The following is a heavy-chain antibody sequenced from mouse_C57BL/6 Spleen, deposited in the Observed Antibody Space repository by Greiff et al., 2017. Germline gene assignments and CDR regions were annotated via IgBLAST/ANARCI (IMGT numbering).Heavy chain of an antibody. D-gene: IGHD2-4*01. CDR1: GYAFSSYW. Sequence: VQVVESGAELVKPGASVKISCKASGYAFSSYWMNWVKQRPGKGLEWIGQIYPGDGDTNYNGKFKGKATLTADKSSSTAYMQLSSLTSEDSAVYFCAREEGGLRRYFDVWGTGTTVTVSS. CDR3: AREEGGLRRYFDV. J-gene: IGHJ1*03. V-gene: IGHV1-80*01. CDR2: IYPGDGDT.